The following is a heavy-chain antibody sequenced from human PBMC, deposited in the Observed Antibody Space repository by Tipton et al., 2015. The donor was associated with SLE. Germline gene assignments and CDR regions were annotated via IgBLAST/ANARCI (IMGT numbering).Heavy chain of an antibody. J-gene: IGHJ3*02. CDR1: GGSIINSSYN. V-gene: IGHV4-39*07. Sequence: PGLVKPSETLSLTCTVSGGSIINSSYNWGWIRQPPGRGLEWIGSIYYSGSTYYNPSLKSRVTISVDTSKNQFSLKLTSVTAADTAVYYCAKTGYAFDIWGQGTLVTVS. CDR3: AKTGYAFDI. CDR2: IYYSGST.